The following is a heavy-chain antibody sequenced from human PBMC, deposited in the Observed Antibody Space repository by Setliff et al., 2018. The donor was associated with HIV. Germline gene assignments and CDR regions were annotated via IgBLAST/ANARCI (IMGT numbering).Heavy chain of an antibody. Sequence: SETLSLTCTVSGGSISNYYWSWIRQPAGKGLEWIGRVYSSGSTNYNPSLKSRVTMSVDTSKNQFSLNLNSVTATDTAIYYCATERWLYQNFDSWGQGTQVTVSS. V-gene: IGHV4-4*07. D-gene: IGHD3-16*01. CDR1: GGSISNYY. CDR2: VYSSGST. CDR3: ATERWLYQNFDS. J-gene: IGHJ4*02.